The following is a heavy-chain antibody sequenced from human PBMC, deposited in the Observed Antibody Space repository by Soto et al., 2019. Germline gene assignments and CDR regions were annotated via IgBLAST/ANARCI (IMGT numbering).Heavy chain of an antibody. Sequence: QVQLQESGPGLVKPSETLSLTCTVSGDSISSYYWSWIRQPPGKGLEWIGYIHYSGSTNYHPSLKRRVAISLDTSKNQFSRKLSSVTAADTAVYYCARSAVTTAGFTWFDPWGQGTLITVSS. CDR1: GDSISSYY. J-gene: IGHJ5*02. V-gene: IGHV4-59*08. D-gene: IGHD4-17*01. CDR3: ARSAVTTAGFTWFDP. CDR2: IHYSGST.